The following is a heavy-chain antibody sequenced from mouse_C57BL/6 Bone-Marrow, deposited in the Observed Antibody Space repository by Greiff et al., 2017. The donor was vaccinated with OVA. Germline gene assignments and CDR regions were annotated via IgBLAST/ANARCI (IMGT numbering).Heavy chain of an antibody. Sequence: VQLQQSGAELVRPGTSVKLSCKASGYTFTSYWMHWVKQRPGQGLEWIGVIDPSDSYTNYNQKFKGKATLTVDTSSSTAYMQLSSLTSEDSAVYYCARYGNLPYWGQGTTLTVSS. CDR2: IDPSDSYT. CDR3: ARYGNLPY. J-gene: IGHJ2*01. V-gene: IGHV1-59*01. D-gene: IGHD2-1*01. CDR1: GYTFTSYW.